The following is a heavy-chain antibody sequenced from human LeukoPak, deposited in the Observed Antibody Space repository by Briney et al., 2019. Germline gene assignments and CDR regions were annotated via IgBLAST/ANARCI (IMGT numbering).Heavy chain of an antibody. CDR1: GFTFKAYW. V-gene: IGHV3-7*01. CDR3: ARLRYTYGKNFNY. J-gene: IGHJ4*02. CDR2: IQQDGSEK. D-gene: IGHD5-18*01. Sequence: GGSLRLSCEASGFTFKAYWMSWVRQAPGTGLEWVANIQQDGSEKNYVDSVKGRFTVSRDNARNSLYLEMNSLRAEDTAVYYCARLRYTYGKNFNYWGQGTLVTVSS.